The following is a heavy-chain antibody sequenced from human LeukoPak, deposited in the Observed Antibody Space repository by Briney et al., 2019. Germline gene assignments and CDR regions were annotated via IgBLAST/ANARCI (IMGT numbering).Heavy chain of an antibody. D-gene: IGHD2-2*02. CDR2: INPNSGGT. Sequence: ASVKVSCKASGYTFTGYYMHWVRQAPGQGLEWMGWINPNSGGTNYAQKFQGRVTMTGATSISTAYMELSRLRSDDTAVYYCARDPVYRYCSSTSCSTAYYYYYMDVWGKGTTVTVSS. CDR3: ARDPVYRYCSSTSCSTAYYYYYMDV. J-gene: IGHJ6*03. CDR1: GYTFTGYY. V-gene: IGHV1-2*02.